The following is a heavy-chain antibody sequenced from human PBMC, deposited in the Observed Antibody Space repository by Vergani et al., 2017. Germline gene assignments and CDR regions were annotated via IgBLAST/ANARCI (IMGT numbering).Heavy chain of an antibody. Sequence: QVQLVQSGAEVKKPGSSVKVSCKASGGTFSSYAISWVRQAPGQGLEWMGGIIPIFGTANYAQKFQGRVTITADESTSTAYMELSSLRSEDTAVYYCARVPVXCSGGSCYPGYFQHWGQGTLVTVSS. CDR2: IIPIFGTA. D-gene: IGHD2-15*01. V-gene: IGHV1-69*01. CDR3: ARVPVXCSGGSCYPGYFQH. J-gene: IGHJ1*01. CDR1: GGTFSSYA.